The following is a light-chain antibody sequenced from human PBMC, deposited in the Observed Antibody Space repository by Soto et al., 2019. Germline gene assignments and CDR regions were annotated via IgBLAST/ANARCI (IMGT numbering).Light chain of an antibody. Sequence: QSVLTQPASVSGSPGQSITISCTGTSSDVGGYNYVSWYQHHPGKAPRLMIYEVSNRPSGVSDRFSGSKSGNTASLTISGLLAEDEADYYYSSYTSISTYVFGTGTKVTVL. V-gene: IGLV2-14*01. CDR1: SSDVGGYNY. CDR3: SSYTSISTYV. CDR2: EVS. J-gene: IGLJ1*01.